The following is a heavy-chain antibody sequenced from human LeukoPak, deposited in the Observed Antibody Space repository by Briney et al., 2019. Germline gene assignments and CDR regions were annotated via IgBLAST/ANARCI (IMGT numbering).Heavy chain of an antibody. D-gene: IGHD4-17*01. Sequence: ASVKVSCKASGYTFTDDYVHWVRQAPGQGLEWMGWINPNSGVTNYAQKFQGRVTMTRDTSISTAYMELSRLRSDDTAVYYCARESFTTVTSATDAFDIWGQGTMVTISS. CDR3: ARESFTTVTSATDAFDI. CDR1: GYTFTDDY. V-gene: IGHV1-2*02. J-gene: IGHJ3*02. CDR2: INPNSGVT.